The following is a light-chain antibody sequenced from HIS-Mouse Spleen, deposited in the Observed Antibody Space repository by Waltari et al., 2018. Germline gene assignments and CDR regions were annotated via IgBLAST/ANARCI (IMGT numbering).Light chain of an antibody. J-gene: IGLJ2*01. V-gene: IGLV7-43*01. CDR3: LLYYGGAHVV. Sequence: QTVVTQEPSLTVSPGGTVPLTCASSTGAVTSGYYPNRFQQKPGQAPRALIYSTSNKHPWTPARFSGSLLGGKAALTLSGVQPEDEAEYYCLLYYGGAHVVFGGGTKLTVL. CDR2: STS. CDR1: TGAVTSGYY.